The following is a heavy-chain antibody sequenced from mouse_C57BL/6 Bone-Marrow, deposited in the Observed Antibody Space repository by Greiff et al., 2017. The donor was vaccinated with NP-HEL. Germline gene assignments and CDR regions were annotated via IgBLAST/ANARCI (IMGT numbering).Heavy chain of an antibody. J-gene: IGHJ4*01. D-gene: IGHD2-12*01. CDR2: IDPSDSYT. V-gene: IGHV1-59*01. Sequence: QVQLQQPGAELVRPGTSVKLSCKASGYTFTSYWMHWVKQRPGQGLEWIGVIDPSDSYTNYNQKFKGKATLTVDTSSSTAYMQLSSLTSEDSAVYYCAITTRADYYAMDYWGQGTSVTVSS. CDR3: AITTRADYYAMDY. CDR1: GYTFTSYW.